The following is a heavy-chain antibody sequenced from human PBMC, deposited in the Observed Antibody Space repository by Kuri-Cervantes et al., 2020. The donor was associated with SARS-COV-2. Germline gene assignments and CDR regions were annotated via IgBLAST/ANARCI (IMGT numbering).Heavy chain of an antibody. CDR3: AKAAAAAGNTKYYYYYYMDV. J-gene: IGHJ6*03. D-gene: IGHD6-13*01. CDR1: GFIFSDYY. CDR2: IGPSGTTK. Sequence: GESLKISCTASGFIFSDYYMTWIRQAPGKGLEWVSNIGPSGTTKYYADSVKGRFTISRDNSKNTLYLQMNSLRAGDTAVYYCAKAAAAAGNTKYYYYYYMDVWGKGTTVTVSS. V-gene: IGHV3-11*01.